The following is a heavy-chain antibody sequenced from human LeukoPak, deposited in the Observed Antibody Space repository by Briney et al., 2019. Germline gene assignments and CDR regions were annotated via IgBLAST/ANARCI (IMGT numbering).Heavy chain of an antibody. CDR1: GFTFSSYA. CDR3: VKPPTQWLVRGYFQH. J-gene: IGHJ1*01. CDR2: ISGSGGST. V-gene: IGHV3-23*01. D-gene: IGHD6-19*01. Sequence: GGSLRLSCAASGFTFSSYAMSWVRQAPGKGLEWVSAISGSGGSTYYADSVKGRFTISRDNSKNTLYLQMNSLRAEDTAVYYCVKPPTQWLVRGYFQHWGQGTLVTVSS.